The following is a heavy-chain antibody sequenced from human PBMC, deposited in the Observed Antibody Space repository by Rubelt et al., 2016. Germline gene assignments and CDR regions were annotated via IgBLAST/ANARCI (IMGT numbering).Heavy chain of an antibody. CDR2: INHSGST. D-gene: IGHD4-23*01. Sequence: YWSWIRQPPGKGLEWIGEINHSGSTNSNPSLKSRVTISVDTSKNQFSLKLSSVTAADTAVYYCARMGRWRQQYYYYGMDVWGQGTTVTVSS. CDR1: Y. CDR3: ARMGRWRQQYYYYGMDV. V-gene: IGHV4-34*01. J-gene: IGHJ6*02.